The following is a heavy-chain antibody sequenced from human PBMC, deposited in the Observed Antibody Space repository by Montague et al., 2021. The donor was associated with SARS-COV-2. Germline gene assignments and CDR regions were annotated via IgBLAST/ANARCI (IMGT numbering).Heavy chain of an antibody. CDR2: IYTSGST. V-gene: IGHV4-61*02. CDR1: GGSISSGCYY. Sequence: TLSLTCTVSGGSISSGCYYWSWIRQPAGKGLEWIGRIYTSGSTNYNPSLKSRVTISIGTSKNQFSLKLSSVTAADTAVYYCARVVGFDFDYWGQGTLVTVSS. CDR3: ARVVGFDFDY. J-gene: IGHJ4*02. D-gene: IGHD2-21*01.